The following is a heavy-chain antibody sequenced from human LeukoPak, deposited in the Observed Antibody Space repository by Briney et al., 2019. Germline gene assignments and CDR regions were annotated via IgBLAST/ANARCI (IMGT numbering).Heavy chain of an antibody. D-gene: IGHD1-26*01. CDR3: ARHQPVGTYSLKPFDY. CDR2: IYPADSET. J-gene: IGHJ4*02. CDR1: GYSFTSYW. V-gene: IGHV5-51*01. Sequence: GESLKISCEASGYSFTSYWIGWVRQMPGKGLEWMGIIYPADSETRYSPSFQGQVTISADKSITTAYLQWSSLKASDTAMYYCARHQPVGTYSLKPFDYWGQGTLVTVSS.